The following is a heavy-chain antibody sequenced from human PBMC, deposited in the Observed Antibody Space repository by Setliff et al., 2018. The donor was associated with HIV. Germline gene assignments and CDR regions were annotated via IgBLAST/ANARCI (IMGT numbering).Heavy chain of an antibody. CDR3: ARGGDVVRLHLEELSFFMDV. J-gene: IGHJ6*02. CDR2: ISNGSPTI. V-gene: IGHV3-48*04. D-gene: IGHD3-16*02. CDR1: GFTFSDSN. Sequence: GGSLRLSCAASGFTFSDSNMNWVRQTPGKGLEWLSHISNGSPTIYYADSVKGRFTISRDNAKNSLYLQMKSLRADDTAVYYCARGGDVVRLHLEELSFFMDVWGQGTTVTVSS.